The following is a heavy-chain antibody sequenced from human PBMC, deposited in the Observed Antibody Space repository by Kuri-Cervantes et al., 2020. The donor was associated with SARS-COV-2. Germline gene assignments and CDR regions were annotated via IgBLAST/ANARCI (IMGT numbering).Heavy chain of an antibody. CDR2: IYYSGST. V-gene: IGHV4-61*01. CDR3: VRIVGGGDEGDY. CDR1: GGSVSSGSYY. D-gene: IGHD5-12*01. Sequence: SETLSLTCTVSGGSVSSGSYYWSWIRQPPGKGLEWIGYIYYSGSTNYNPSLKSRVTISVDTSKNQFSLKLSSVAAADTAVYYCVRIVGGGDEGDYWGQGTLVTVSS. J-gene: IGHJ4*02.